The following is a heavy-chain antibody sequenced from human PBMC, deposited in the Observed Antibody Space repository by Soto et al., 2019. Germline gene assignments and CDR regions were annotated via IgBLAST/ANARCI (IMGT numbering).Heavy chain of an antibody. Sequence: QVQLVQSGAEVKKPGSSVKVSCKASGGTFNSYGFNWVRQAPGHGLEWLGGIIPAFGRPNYAEEFQGRVTITTDDSTSTAYMELGGLRDDDTAIKYCAGGATPYCGGGCYFDLWGVGTLVTVSS. CDR2: IIPAFGRP. V-gene: IGHV1-69*01. CDR3: AGGATPYCGGGCYFDL. J-gene: IGHJ4*02. CDR1: GGTFNSYG. D-gene: IGHD2-21*01.